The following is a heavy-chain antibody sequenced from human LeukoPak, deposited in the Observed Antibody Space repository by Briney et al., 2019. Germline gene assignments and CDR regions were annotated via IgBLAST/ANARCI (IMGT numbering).Heavy chain of an antibody. CDR3: ARGVGANSRPDY. V-gene: IGHV1-18*01. D-gene: IGHD1-26*01. CDR1: GYTFTSYG. J-gene: IGHJ4*02. CDR2: ISVYNGNT. Sequence: ASVTVSSKASGYTFTSYGISWVRQAPGQGLEWMGWISVYNGNTKYAQKFQGRVTMTTDTSTSTAYMELRSLKSDDTAVYYCARGVGANSRPDYWGQGTLVTVSS.